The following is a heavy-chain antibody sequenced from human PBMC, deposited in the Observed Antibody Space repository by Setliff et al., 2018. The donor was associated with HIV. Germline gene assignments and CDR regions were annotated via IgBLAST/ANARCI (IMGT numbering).Heavy chain of an antibody. CDR1: GGPITTSTYY. CDR3: EAATVGETVYYGIDV. Sequence: PSETLSLTCSVSGGPITTSTYYWGWIRQPPGKGLEWIGNIYQSGTTYYNSSLTSRVTMSVDTSKNQFSLKLNSVTAADTAVYYCEAATVGETVYYGIDVWGPGTTVTAP. V-gene: IGHV4-39*07. D-gene: IGHD1-26*01. J-gene: IGHJ6*02. CDR2: IYQSGTT.